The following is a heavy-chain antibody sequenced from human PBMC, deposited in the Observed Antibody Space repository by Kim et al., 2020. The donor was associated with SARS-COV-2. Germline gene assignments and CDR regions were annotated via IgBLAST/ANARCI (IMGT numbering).Heavy chain of an antibody. Sequence: SVKVSCKASGFTFTSSAMQWVRQARGQRLEWIGWIVVGSGNTNYAQKFQERVTITRDMSTSTAYMELSSLRSEDTAVYYCAAGEGEEWELLRKRAFDIWGQGTMVTVSS. V-gene: IGHV1-58*02. D-gene: IGHD1-26*01. CDR2: IVVGSGNT. CDR3: AAGEGEEWELLRKRAFDI. J-gene: IGHJ3*02. CDR1: GFTFTSSA.